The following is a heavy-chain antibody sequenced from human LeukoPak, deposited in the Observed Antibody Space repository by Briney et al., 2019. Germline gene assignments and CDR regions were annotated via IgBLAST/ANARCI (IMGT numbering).Heavy chain of an antibody. V-gene: IGHV6-1*01. CDR2: TYYRSKWSN. J-gene: IGHJ4*02. D-gene: IGHD4-4*01. Sequence: SQTLSLTCAISGDSVSNNSAAWSWIRQSPSRGLEWLGRTYYRSKWSNDYVVSLKGRITLNPDTSKNQFSLQLNSVTPEDTAVYYCARATVRASNCFDYWGQGTLVTVSS. CDR3: ARATVRASNCFDY. CDR1: GDSVSNNSAA.